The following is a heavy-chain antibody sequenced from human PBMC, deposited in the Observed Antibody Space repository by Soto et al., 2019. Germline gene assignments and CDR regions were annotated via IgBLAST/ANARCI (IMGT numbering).Heavy chain of an antibody. CDR1: GGSINTFY. CDR2: IFSSGST. Sequence: LSLTCTVSGGSINTFYWSWVRQPAGKGLEWIGRIFSSGSTSFNPSLESRVAMSVDTSKNHFSLNLSSVTAADMAVYYCAREGSYSAYNFAHGIQLWSFDFWGQGALVTVSS. CDR3: AREGSYSAYNFAHGIQLWSFDF. J-gene: IGHJ4*02. V-gene: IGHV4-4*07. D-gene: IGHD5-12*01.